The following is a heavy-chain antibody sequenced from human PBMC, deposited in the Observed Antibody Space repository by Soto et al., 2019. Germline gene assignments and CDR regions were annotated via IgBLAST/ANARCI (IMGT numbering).Heavy chain of an antibody. D-gene: IGHD3-16*01. CDR3: ARRIAHKDMSTFRPDAPWFDP. V-gene: IGHV1-3*01. Sequence: ASVKVSCKASGYTFTSYAMHWVRQAPGQRLEWMGWINAGNGNIKYSQKFQGRITITRDTSASTAYMELSSLRSEDTAVYYCARRIAHKDMSTFRPDAPWFDPWGQGTLVTVSS. J-gene: IGHJ5*02. CDR2: INAGNGNI. CDR1: GYTFTSYA.